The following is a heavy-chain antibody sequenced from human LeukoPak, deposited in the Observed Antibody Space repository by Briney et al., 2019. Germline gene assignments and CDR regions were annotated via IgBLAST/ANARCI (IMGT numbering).Heavy chain of an antibody. CDR2: IKQDGSEK. V-gene: IGHV3-7*03. J-gene: IGHJ4*02. CDR3: TRADCSSTSCFQFDY. D-gene: IGHD2-2*01. Sequence: GGSLRLSCAASGFTFSSYWMSWVRQAPGKGLEWVANIKQDGSEKYYVDSVKGRFTISRDNAKNSLYLQMNSLRAEDTAVYYCTRADCSSTSCFQFDYWGQGTLVTVSS. CDR1: GFTFSSYW.